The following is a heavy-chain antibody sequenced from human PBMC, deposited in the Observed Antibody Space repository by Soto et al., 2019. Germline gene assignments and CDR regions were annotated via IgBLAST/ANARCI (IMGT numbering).Heavy chain of an antibody. CDR2: INHSGST. Sequence: QVQLQQWGAGLLKPSETLSLTCAVYGGSFSGYYWSWIRQPPGKGLEWIGEINHSGSTDYNPSLNTRATISVDTSKNHFSLKLSSVTAADTAVYFCARASPHRIAAAGTMGFDPWGQGTLVTVSS. CDR1: GGSFSGYY. V-gene: IGHV4-34*01. J-gene: IGHJ5*02. CDR3: ARASPHRIAAAGTMGFDP. D-gene: IGHD6-13*01.